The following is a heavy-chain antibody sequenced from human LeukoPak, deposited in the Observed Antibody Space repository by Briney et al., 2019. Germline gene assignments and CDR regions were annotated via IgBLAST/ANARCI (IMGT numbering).Heavy chain of an antibody. D-gene: IGHD3-3*01. J-gene: IGHJ5*02. Sequence: PGGSLRLSCAASGFTISTYSMNWVRPAPGEGLEWVSYISSSSNTIYYADSVKGRFTISRDNAKNSLYLQMNSLRAEDTAVYYCARDFYDFWSGSIRFDPWGQGTLVTVSS. CDR2: ISSSSNTI. CDR3: ARDFYDFWSGSIRFDP. CDR1: GFTISTYS. V-gene: IGHV3-48*01.